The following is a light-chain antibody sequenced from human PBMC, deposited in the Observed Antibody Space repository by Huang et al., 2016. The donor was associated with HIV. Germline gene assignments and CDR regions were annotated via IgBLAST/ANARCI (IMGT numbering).Light chain of an antibody. V-gene: IGKV1-39*01. CDR1: QSIGTY. CDR2: VAA. J-gene: IGKJ4*01. CDR3: QQSYSALGLT. Sequence: DIQMTQSPSSLSASVGDRVTIACRASQSIGTYLNWYQQKPGKAPRLLIHVAASLQSGVPSRFSGSGSGTDFTLTISSLQPEEFATYYCQQSYSALGLTFGGGTKVEIK.